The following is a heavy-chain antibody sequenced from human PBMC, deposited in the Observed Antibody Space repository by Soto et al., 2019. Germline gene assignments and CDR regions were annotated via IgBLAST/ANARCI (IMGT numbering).Heavy chain of an antibody. Sequence: EVQLLESGGGLARPGGSLRLSCVASGFIFSDYAMTWVRQAPGKGLEWVATISASGGNIEYADSLKGRFTISRDNSKNTLYLQPNGLTADDTAIHYCAKVAGGLGYFDLWGRGILVTVSS. D-gene: IGHD3-16*01. V-gene: IGHV3-23*01. CDR2: ISASGGNI. CDR1: GFIFSDYA. CDR3: AKVAGGLGYFDL. J-gene: IGHJ2*01.